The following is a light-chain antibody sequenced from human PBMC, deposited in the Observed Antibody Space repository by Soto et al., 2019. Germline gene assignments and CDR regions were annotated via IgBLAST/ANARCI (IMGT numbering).Light chain of an antibody. CDR2: KAS. CDR3: QQYNTYWT. J-gene: IGKJ1*01. CDR1: QSVSSK. V-gene: IGKV1-5*03. Sequence: DIQMTQSPSSLSASVGDRFTITCRASQSVSSKLAWYQQKPGKAPKLLIYKASSLEIGVPSRFSGSGSGTEFTLTISSLQTDDFATYYCQQYNTYWTFGQGTKVDIK.